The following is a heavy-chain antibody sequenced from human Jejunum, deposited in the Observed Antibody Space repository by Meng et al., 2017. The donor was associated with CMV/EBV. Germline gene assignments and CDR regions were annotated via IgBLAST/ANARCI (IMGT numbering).Heavy chain of an antibody. Sequence: GMDWVGQGTGKGLGWVAGISYDGYNKHHADSVRGGFSISRDNSKNTLYLQMNSLRAEDTAIYYCAKVSSNFDWLSNDQDDSWGQGTLVTVSS. D-gene: IGHD3-9*01. CDR2: ISYDGYNK. CDR1: G. CDR3: AKVSSNFDWLSNDQDDS. J-gene: IGHJ4*02. V-gene: IGHV3-30*18.